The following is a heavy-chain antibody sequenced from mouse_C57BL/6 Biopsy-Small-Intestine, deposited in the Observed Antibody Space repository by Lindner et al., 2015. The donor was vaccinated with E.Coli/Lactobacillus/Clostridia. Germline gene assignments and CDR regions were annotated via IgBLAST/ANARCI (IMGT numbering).Heavy chain of an antibody. CDR1: GYTFTSYD. Sequence: VQLQESGAEPARPGASVKLSCKASGYTFTSYDISWVKQRTGQGLEWIGEIYPRSGNTYYNEKFKGKATLTADKSSSTAYMELRSLTSEDSAVYFCARSDYGKDYAMDYWGQGTSVTVSS. CDR2: IYPRSGNT. CDR3: ARSDYGKDYAMDY. D-gene: IGHD2-1*01. V-gene: IGHV1-81*01. J-gene: IGHJ4*01.